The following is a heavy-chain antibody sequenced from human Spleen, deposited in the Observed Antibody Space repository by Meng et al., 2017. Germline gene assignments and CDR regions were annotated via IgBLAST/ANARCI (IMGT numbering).Heavy chain of an antibody. D-gene: IGHD3-10*01. Sequence: SETLSLTCTVSGASIRGFYLSWIRQPPGKTLEWIGYINFSGSTRYNPSLKSRVTISVDTSKNQFSLKLSSVTAADTAVYYCARVAGSMVRGVREYYFDYWGQGTLVTVSS. CDR2: INFSGST. V-gene: IGHV4-59*01. CDR3: ARVAGSMVRGVREYYFDY. CDR1: GASIRGFY. J-gene: IGHJ4*02.